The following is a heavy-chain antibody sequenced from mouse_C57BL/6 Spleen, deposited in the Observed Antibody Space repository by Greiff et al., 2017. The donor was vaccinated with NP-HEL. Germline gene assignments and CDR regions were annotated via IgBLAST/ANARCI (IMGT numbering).Heavy chain of an antibody. CDR1: GYSFTDYN. V-gene: IGHV1-39*01. J-gene: IGHJ4*01. Sequence: VQLKQSGPELVKPGASVKISCKASGYSFTDYNMNWVKQSNGKSLEWIGVINPNYGTTSYNQKFKGKATLTVDQSSSTAYMQLNSLTSEDSAVYYCARSAHGSPYYAMDYWGQGTSVTVSS. CDR3: ARSAHGSPYYAMDY. D-gene: IGHD1-1*01. CDR2: INPNYGTT.